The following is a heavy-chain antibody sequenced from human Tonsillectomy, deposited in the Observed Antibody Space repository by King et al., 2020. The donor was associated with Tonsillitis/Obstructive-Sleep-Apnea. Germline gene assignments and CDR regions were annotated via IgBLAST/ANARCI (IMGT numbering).Heavy chain of an antibody. Sequence: VQLVESGGGLVQPGGSLRLSCAASGFTFNNYAMSWVRQAPGKGLEWVSSISDSGSGTHYVDSVKGRFTISRDNSRKTLYLQMNSLRAEDTAVYYCAGGPAGADYYYMDVWGKGTTVTVSS. CDR3: AGGPAGADYYYMDV. CDR2: ISDSGSGT. V-gene: IGHV3-23*04. D-gene: IGHD6-19*01. J-gene: IGHJ6*03. CDR1: GFTFNNYA.